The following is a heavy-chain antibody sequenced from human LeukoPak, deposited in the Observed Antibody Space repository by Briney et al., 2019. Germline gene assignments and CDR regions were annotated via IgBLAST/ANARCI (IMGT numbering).Heavy chain of an antibody. J-gene: IGHJ4*02. CDR3: VRGSGLVVRGDFFDY. V-gene: IGHV3-33*01. CDR2: IWYDGSEK. CDR1: GFTFSRYG. Sequence: TGGSLRLSCAASGFTFSRYGMHWVRQAPGKGLEWVAVIWYDGSEKYYADSVKGRLTISRDNSKNTVYLQMNGLRAEDTAVYYCVRGSGLVVRGDFFDYWGQGTLVTVSS. D-gene: IGHD3-10*01.